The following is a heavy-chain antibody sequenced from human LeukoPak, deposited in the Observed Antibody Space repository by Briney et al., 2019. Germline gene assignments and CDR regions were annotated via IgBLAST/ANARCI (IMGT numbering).Heavy chain of an antibody. J-gene: IGHJ3*01. CDR3: GREPNGDYLGAFDF. D-gene: IGHD4-17*01. Sequence: GGSLRLSCAASGFIFSNYYLVWVRQAPGKGLELISGIGANGGATYYADSVKGRFTISRDNSRETLYLHMNGLRADDTAVYYCGREPNGDYLGAFDFWGKGTTVSVSS. CDR1: GFIFSNYY. V-gene: IGHV3-23*01. CDR2: IGANGGAT.